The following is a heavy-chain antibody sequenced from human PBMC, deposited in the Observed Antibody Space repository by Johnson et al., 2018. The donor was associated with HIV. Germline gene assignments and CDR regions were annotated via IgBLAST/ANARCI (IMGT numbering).Heavy chain of an antibody. J-gene: IGHJ3*02. CDR2: LYSGGNT. D-gene: IGHD4-17*01. CDR3: ARDGTTGPSGDGFDI. Sequence: VQLVESGGGLVQPGGSLRLSCAASGFSVSSNYMSWVRQAPGKGLEWVSVLYSGGNTYYADSVKGRFTISRDNSKNTLYLQMARLRAEDTALYYCARDGTTGPSGDGFDIWGQGTMVNVSS. V-gene: IGHV3-66*02. CDR1: GFSVSSNY.